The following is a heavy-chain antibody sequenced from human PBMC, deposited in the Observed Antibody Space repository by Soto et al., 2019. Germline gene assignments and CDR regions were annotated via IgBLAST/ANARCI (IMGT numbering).Heavy chain of an antibody. D-gene: IGHD1-26*01. Sequence: QVQLVESGGGVVQPGRSLRLSCAASGFTFSSYGMHWVRQAPGKGLEWVAIISYDGSNTYYADSVKGRFTISRDNSKNPLYRQMNSLRAEDTSVYYCAKEGGLSGSYYISSSYYFDYWGQGPLVTVSS. CDR1: GFTFSSYG. CDR2: ISYDGSNT. J-gene: IGHJ4*02. V-gene: IGHV3-30*18. CDR3: AKEGGLSGSYYISSSYYFDY.